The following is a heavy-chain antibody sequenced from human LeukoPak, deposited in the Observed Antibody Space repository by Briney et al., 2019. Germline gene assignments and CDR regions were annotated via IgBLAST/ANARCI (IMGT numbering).Heavy chain of an antibody. D-gene: IGHD4-17*01. Sequence: GGSLRLSCAASGFTFNSYAIHWVRQAPGKGLEWVAVISYDGSNKYYADSVKGRFTISRDNSKNTLYLQMNSLRTEDTAVYYCARDPDYGDYYFDYWGQGTLVTVSS. V-gene: IGHV3-30-3*01. CDR3: ARDPDYGDYYFDY. CDR2: ISYDGSNK. CDR1: GFTFNSYA. J-gene: IGHJ4*02.